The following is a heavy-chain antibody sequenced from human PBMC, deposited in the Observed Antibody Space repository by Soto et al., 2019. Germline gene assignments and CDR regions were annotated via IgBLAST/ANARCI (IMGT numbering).Heavy chain of an antibody. D-gene: IGHD4-17*01. J-gene: IGHJ4*02. Sequence: ASVKVSCKASGGTFSSYAISWVRQAPGQGLEWMGGIIPIFGTANYAQKFQGRVTITADESTSTAYMELSSLRSEDTAVYYCARDRQIAMTPVTTGAFDYSCQGPLVTGS. CDR1: GGTFSSYA. CDR3: ARDRQIAMTPVTTGAFDY. V-gene: IGHV1-69*13. CDR2: IIPIFGTA.